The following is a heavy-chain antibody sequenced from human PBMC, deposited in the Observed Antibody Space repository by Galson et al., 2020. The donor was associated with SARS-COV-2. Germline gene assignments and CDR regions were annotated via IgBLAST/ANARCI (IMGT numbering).Heavy chain of an antibody. D-gene: IGHD4-17*01. V-gene: IGHV4-30-2*01. J-gene: IGHJ3*01. CDR2: ISHSGGT. CDR3: AGLHYGECAPEACDV. Sequence: SQTLSLTCAVSGTSISSGSYSWNWIRQPPGKGLEWIGYISHSGGTYYNPSPKSRVTISGDRSKNQFSLRLSSVTAADTAVYYCAGLHYGECAPEACDVWGPETRVTVSS. CDR1: GTSISSGSYS.